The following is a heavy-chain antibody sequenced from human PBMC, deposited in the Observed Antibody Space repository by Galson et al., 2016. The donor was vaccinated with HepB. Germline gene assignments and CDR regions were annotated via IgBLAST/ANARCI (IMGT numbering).Heavy chain of an antibody. V-gene: IGHV4-39*02. CDR3: ARSSYDCWSGPWRY. CDR2: IYYTGTT. CDR1: GGSISINNFY. Sequence: SETLSLTCTVSGGSISINNFYWGWIRQSPGKGLEWIGSIYYTGTTYYKPSLRSRVTISVDTSRNHFSLRLPSVTAADTALYYCARSSYDCWSGPWRYWGQGTLVTVAS. J-gene: IGHJ4*02. D-gene: IGHD3-3*01.